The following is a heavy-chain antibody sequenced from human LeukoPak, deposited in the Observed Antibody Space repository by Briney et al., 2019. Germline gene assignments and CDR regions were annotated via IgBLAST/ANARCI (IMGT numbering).Heavy chain of an antibody. D-gene: IGHD5-12*01. CDR1: GFTFSSYA. CDR3: AEEKNSGYDFDY. CDR2: ISGSGGST. Sequence: GGSLRLSCAASGFTFSSYALSWVRQAPGKGLEWVSTISGSGGSTYYAYSVKGRFTISRDNSKNTLYLQMNSLRAEDTAFYYCAEEKNSGYDFDYWGQGTLVTVSS. J-gene: IGHJ4*02. V-gene: IGHV3-23*01.